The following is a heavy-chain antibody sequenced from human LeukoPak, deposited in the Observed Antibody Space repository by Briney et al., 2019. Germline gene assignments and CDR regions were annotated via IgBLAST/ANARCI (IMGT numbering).Heavy chain of an antibody. CDR2: MNPNSGYT. J-gene: IGHJ4*02. V-gene: IGHV1-8*01. CDR1: GYAFTSLY. D-gene: IGHD6-19*01. CDR3: ARVAGSADY. Sequence: ASVKVSCKASGYAFTSLYINWVRQATGQGREWMGWMNPNSGYTGSEQTFQGRLTMTRATSISTAYMELTSLTSADTDMYYCARVAGSADYWGQGTLVTVSS.